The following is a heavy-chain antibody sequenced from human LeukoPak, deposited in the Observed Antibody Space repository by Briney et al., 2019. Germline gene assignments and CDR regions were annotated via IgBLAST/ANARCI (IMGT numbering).Heavy chain of an antibody. CDR1: GGSFSGYY. V-gene: IGHV4-59*08. J-gene: IGHJ4*02. CDR2: IYYSGST. Sequence: SETLSLTCAVYGGSFSGYYWSWIRQPPGKGLEWIGYIYYSGSTNYNPSLKSRVTISVDTSKNQFSLKLSSVTAADTAVYYCAGHHSRNTVDFWGQGTLVTASS. D-gene: IGHD2/OR15-2a*01. CDR3: AGHHSRNTVDF.